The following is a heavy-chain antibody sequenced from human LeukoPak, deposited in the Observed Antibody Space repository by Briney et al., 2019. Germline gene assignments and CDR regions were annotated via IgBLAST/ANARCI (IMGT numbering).Heavy chain of an antibody. CDR3: ARAGFGELLPIDY. V-gene: IGHV4-39*07. CDR1: GGSISSSSYY. Sequence: SETLSLTCTVSGGSISSSSYYWGWIRQPPGKGLEWIGSIYHSGSTYYNPSLKSRVTISVDTSKNQFSLKLSSVTAADTAVYYCARAGFGELLPIDYWGQGTLVTVSS. CDR2: IYHSGST. D-gene: IGHD3-10*01. J-gene: IGHJ4*02.